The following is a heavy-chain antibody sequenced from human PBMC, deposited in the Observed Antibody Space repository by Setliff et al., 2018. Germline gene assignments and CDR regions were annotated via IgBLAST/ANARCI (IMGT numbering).Heavy chain of an antibody. J-gene: IGHJ5*02. V-gene: IGHV4-34*01. Sequence: CAVYGGSFSGYYWSWIRQPPGKGLEWIGEINHSGSTNYNPSLKSRVTISVDTSKNQFSLKLSSVTAADTAVYYCARFRRGVALGWFDPWGQGTLVTVSS. CDR1: GGSFSGYY. CDR2: INHSGST. D-gene: IGHD3-10*01. CDR3: ARFRRGVALGWFDP.